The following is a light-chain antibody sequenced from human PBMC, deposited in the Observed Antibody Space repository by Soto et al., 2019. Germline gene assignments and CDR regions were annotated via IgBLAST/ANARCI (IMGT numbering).Light chain of an antibody. CDR2: AAS. Sequence: EMQMTQSPSSLSASVGDRVTITCRASQSISSYLNWYQQKPGKAPKLLIYAASSLQSGVPSRFSGSGSGTDFTLTISSLQPEDFATYYCQQSYSTPRLTFGGGTKVDIK. V-gene: IGKV1-39*01. J-gene: IGKJ4*01. CDR3: QQSYSTPRLT. CDR1: QSISSY.